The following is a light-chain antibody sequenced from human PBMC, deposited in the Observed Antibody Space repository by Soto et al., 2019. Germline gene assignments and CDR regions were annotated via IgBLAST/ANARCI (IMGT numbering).Light chain of an antibody. J-gene: IGLJ2*01. CDR3: QSYDSRLSGAI. CDR1: SSNNGAGYE. CDR2: GNS. V-gene: IGLV1-40*01. Sequence: QPVLTQPPSVSGAPGQRVTISCTGSSSNNGAGYEVHWYQQLPGTAPKLLIYGNSNRPSGVPDRFSGSKSGTSASLAITGLQAEDEADYYCQSYDSRLSGAIFGGGTKLTVL.